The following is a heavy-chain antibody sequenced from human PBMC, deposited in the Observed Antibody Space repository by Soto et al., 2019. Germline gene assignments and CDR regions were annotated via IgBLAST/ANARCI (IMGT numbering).Heavy chain of an antibody. CDR3: ARGYYYGSWSYPPAPFDY. J-gene: IGHJ4*02. Sequence: QVQLVQSGAEVTKPGASVKVSCKASGYTFTSYGISWVLQAPGQGLEWMGWISAYNGNTNYAQKIQGRVTMTTDTATSTAYMELRSLRSDDTAVYYCARGYYYGSWSYPPAPFDYWGQGTLVTVSS. V-gene: IGHV1-18*01. CDR1: GYTFTSYG. CDR2: ISAYNGNT. D-gene: IGHD3-10*01.